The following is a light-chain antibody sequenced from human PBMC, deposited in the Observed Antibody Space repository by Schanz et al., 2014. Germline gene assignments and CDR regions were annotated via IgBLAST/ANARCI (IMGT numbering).Light chain of an antibody. Sequence: EIVLTQSPATLSLSPGERATLSCRASQSVRSYLAWYQQKPGQAPRLLIYGASSRATGTPDRFSGSGSGTDFTLTISRLEPEDFAVYYCQQYVGSSLTFGGGTKVDIK. CDR2: GAS. CDR1: QSVRSY. V-gene: IGKV3-20*01. CDR3: QQYVGSSLT. J-gene: IGKJ4*01.